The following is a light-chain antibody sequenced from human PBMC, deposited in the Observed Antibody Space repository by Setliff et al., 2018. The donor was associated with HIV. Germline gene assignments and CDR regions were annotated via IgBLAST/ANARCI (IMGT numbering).Light chain of an antibody. Sequence: QSALAQPRSASGSPGQSVTISCTGTSSDVGGHDSVSWYQQHAGEAPKVLIFDVTQRPSGVPHRFSGSKSGNTASPTISGLQADDEAEYYSCSYAGTYTSLFVFGTGTKVTV. J-gene: IGLJ1*01. CDR3: CSYAGTYTSLFV. CDR2: DVT. V-gene: IGLV2-11*01. CDR1: SSDVGGHDS.